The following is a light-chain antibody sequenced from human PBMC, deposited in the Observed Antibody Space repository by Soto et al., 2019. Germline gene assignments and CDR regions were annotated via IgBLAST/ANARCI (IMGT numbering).Light chain of an antibody. J-gene: IGLJ3*02. CDR1: SSNIGAGYD. CDR2: GNS. Sequence: QSVLTQPPSVSGAPGQRVTIYCTGSSSNIGAGYDVHWYQQLPGTAPKLLIYGNSNRPSGVPDRFSGSKSGTSASLAITGLQAEDEADYSCQSYDSSLSGWVFGGGTKLTV. V-gene: IGLV1-40*01. CDR3: QSYDSSLSGWV.